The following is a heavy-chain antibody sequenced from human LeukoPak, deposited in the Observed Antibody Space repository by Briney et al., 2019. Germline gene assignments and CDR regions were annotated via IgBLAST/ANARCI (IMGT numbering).Heavy chain of an antibody. V-gene: IGHV3-7*05. CDR2: INQDGSET. CDR1: GFTFSSCW. CDR3: AKGRKGEFDY. D-gene: IGHD3-10*01. Sequence: GGSLRLSCAASGFTFSSCWMTWVRQAPGKGLEWVVNINQDGSETNYVDSVKGRFTISRDNSRSTLYLQMNSLRAEDTAVYHCAKGRKGEFDYWGQGTLVTVSS. J-gene: IGHJ4*02.